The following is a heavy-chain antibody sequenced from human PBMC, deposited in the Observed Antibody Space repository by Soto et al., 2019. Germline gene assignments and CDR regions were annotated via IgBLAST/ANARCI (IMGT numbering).Heavy chain of an antibody. CDR2: IKQDGSEK. CDR1: GFTFNSYW. V-gene: IGHV3-7*04. CDR3: ARGWGLVP. J-gene: IGHJ5*02. Sequence: EVQLVESGGGLVQPGGSLRLSCAASGFTFNSYWMTWVRQAPGKGLEWVANIKQDGSEKYYVDSVKGRFTISRDNAKNSLYLQSNRLRGEESAVYYWARGWGLVPCGQGTLVTVSS. D-gene: IGHD1-26*01.